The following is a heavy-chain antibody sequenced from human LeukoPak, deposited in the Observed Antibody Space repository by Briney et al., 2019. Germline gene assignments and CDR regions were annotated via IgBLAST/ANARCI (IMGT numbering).Heavy chain of an antibody. CDR3: AKDRAGLGDYFDY. CDR2: LSGSGGST. J-gene: IGHJ4*02. V-gene: IGHV3-23*01. D-gene: IGHD3-22*01. CDR1: GFTFSSYA. Sequence: GGSLRLSCAASGFTFSSYAMSWVRQAPGKGLEWVSGLSGSGGSTYYADSVKGRFTISRDNSKNTLYLQMSSLRAEDTAVYYCAKDRAGLGDYFDYWGQGTLVTVSS.